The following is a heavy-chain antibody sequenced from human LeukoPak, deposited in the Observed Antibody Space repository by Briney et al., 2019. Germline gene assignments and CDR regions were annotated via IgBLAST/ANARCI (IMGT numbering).Heavy chain of an antibody. J-gene: IGHJ4*02. D-gene: IGHD4-23*01. CDR2: INTYNGHT. CDR3: AREDLCGGNVYRCRGSDN. CDR1: GYTFTNFT. Sequence: ASVKVSCKASGYTFTNFTISWVRQAPGGGLEWMGWINTYNGHTDYAQRLQDRVTMTTDTSTSTAYMELRSQRSDDTAMYYCAREDLCGGNVYRCRGSDNWGQGTLVTVSS. V-gene: IGHV1-18*01.